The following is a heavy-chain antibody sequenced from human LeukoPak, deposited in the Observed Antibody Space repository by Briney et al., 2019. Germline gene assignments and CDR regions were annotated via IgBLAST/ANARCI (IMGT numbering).Heavy chain of an antibody. CDR2: IYHSGST. CDR3: ARQTGYSKGWLGAFDI. Sequence: SETLSLTCAVSGYSISSGYYWGWIRQPPGKGLEWIGSIYHSGSTYYNPSLKSRVTISVDTSKNQFSLKLSSVTAADTAVYYCARQTGYSKGWLGAFDIWGQGTMVTVSS. V-gene: IGHV4-38-2*01. J-gene: IGHJ3*02. D-gene: IGHD6-19*01. CDR1: GYSISSGYY.